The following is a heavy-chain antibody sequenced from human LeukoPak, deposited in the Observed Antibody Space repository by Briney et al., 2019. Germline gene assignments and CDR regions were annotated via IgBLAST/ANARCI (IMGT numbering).Heavy chain of an antibody. CDR3: AKDRITVFGVVPDV. D-gene: IGHD3-3*01. CDR1: GFTFSSYA. V-gene: IGHV3-23*01. Sequence: PGGSLRLSCAASGFTFSSYAMSWVRQAPGKGLEWVSAISGSGGSTYYADPVKGRFTITRDNSKNTLYVQMNSLRVEDTAVYYCAKDRITVFGVVPDVWGKGTTVIVSS. J-gene: IGHJ6*04. CDR2: ISGSGGST.